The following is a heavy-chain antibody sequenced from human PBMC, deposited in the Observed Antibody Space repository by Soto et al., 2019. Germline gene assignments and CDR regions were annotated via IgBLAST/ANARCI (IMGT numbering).Heavy chain of an antibody. CDR2: ICYSRST. CDR1: GGSISSVGHY. V-gene: IGHV4-31*03. CDR3: ARESGGYDSSTRYGLDV. J-gene: IGHJ6*02. D-gene: IGHD6-25*01. Sequence: TLSLTCSVSGGSISSVGHYWTCIRQQPWKGLELIGYICYSRSTDYNPSLKSRVTISVDRSKNQFSLNLSSVTAADTAIYYCARESGGYDSSTRYGLDVWGQGTTVTVPS.